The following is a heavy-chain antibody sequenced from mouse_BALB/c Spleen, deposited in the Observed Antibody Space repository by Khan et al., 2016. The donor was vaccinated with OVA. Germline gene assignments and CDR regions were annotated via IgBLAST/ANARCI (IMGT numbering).Heavy chain of an antibody. V-gene: IGHV1-7*01. Sequence: QVQLKESGAELAKPGASVKMSCKASGYTFTTYWMHWVKQRPGQGLEWIGYINPTSAYTEYNEKFKDKATLSADKSSSTAYMQLSSLTSEDSAVYYCARDRIDYWGQGTTLTVSS. CDR2: INPTSAYT. CDR3: ARDRIDY. CDR1: GYTFTTYW. J-gene: IGHJ2*01.